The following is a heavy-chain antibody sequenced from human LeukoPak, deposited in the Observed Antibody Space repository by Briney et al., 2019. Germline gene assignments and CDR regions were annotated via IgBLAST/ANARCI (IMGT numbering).Heavy chain of an antibody. D-gene: IGHD6-13*01. CDR1: GYTFTSYD. CDR3: ASGRQQLEHVFYYYYYMDV. Sequence: ASVKVSCKASGYTFTSYDINWVRQATGQGLEWMGWMNPNSGNTGYAQKFQGRVTMTRNTSISTAYMELSSLRSEDTAMYYCASGRQQLEHVFYYYYYMDVWGKGTTVTVSS. V-gene: IGHV1-8*01. CDR2: MNPNSGNT. J-gene: IGHJ6*03.